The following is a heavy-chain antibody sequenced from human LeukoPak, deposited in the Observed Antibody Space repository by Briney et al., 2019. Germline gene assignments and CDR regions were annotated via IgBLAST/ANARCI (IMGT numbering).Heavy chain of an antibody. V-gene: IGHV4-31*11. CDR1: GGSFSGYY. CDR2: IYYSGST. CDR3: ARDGL. Sequence: SETLSLTCAVYGGSFSGYYWSWIRQHPGKGLEWIGYIYYSGSTYYNPSLKSRVTISVDTSKNQFSLNLSSVTAADTAVYYCARDGLWGQGTLVTVSS. J-gene: IGHJ4*02.